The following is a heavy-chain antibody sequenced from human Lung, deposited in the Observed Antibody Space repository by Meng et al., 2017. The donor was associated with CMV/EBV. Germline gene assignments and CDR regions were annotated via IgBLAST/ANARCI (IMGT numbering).Heavy chain of an antibody. V-gene: IGHV4-34*01. CDR1: GGSFSGYY. Sequence: LXCAVYGGSFSGYYWSWIRKPPGKGLERIGEINHSGSTNYNPSLKSRVTISVDTSKNQFSLKLSSVTAADTAVYYYARTTYDFWSGIYYYYYYGMDVXGQGXTVTVSS. CDR3: ARTTYDFWSGIYYYYYYGMDV. CDR2: INHSGST. D-gene: IGHD3-3*01. J-gene: IGHJ6*02.